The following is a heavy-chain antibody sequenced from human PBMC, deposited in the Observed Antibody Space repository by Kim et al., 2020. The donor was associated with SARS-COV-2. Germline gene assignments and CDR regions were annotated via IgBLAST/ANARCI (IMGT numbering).Heavy chain of an antibody. Sequence: GGSLRLSCAASGFTLSSHWMSWVRQAPGKGLEGVANIKQDGSENYVQSVKGRFTISRDNAKNSVYLQMNSLRDEDTAVYYCARGHAYGDRPDYFDYWGQG. CDR3: ARGHAYGDRPDYFDY. V-gene: IGHV3-7*01. CDR2: IKQDGSE. CDR1: GFTLSSHW. J-gene: IGHJ4*02. D-gene: IGHD4-17*01.